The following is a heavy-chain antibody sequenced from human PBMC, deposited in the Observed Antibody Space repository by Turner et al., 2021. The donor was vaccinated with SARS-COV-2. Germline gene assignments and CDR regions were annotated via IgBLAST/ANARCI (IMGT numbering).Heavy chain of an antibody. V-gene: IGHV4-39*01. CDR3: ARHSPGLRGDYFDY. D-gene: IGHD5-12*01. J-gene: IGHJ4*02. CDR2: IYYSGSS. CDR1: GGSISSSSYY. Sequence: QLQLQESGPGLVKPSATLSLTCSVSGGSISSSSYYWGWIRQPPGKGLEWVGYIYYSGSSYYNPSLKCRVTISVDTSKNQFSLKLSSVTAADTAVYYCARHSPGLRGDYFDYWGQGTLVTVSS.